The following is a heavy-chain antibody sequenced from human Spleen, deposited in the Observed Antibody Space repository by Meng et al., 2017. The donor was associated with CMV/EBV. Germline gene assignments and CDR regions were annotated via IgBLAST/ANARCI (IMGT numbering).Heavy chain of an antibody. V-gene: IGHV4-61*01. J-gene: IGHJ4*02. CDR2: IYYSGST. CDR3: ARVYYDTSGYGHFDY. CDR1: GSVSSGSYY. D-gene: IGHD3-22*01. Sequence: GSVSSGSYYWSWLRQPPGKGLEWIGYIYYSGSTSYNPSLKTRVTISVDTSKNQFSLKLSSVTAADTAVYYCARVYYDTSGYGHFDYWGQGTLVTVSS.